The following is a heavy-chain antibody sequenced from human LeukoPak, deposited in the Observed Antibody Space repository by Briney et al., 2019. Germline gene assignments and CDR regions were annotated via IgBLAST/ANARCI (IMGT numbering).Heavy chain of an antibody. CDR2: INPNSGGT. J-gene: IGHJ5*02. D-gene: IGHD6-13*01. V-gene: IGHV1-2*02. Sequence: ASVKVSCKASGYTFTGYYMHWVRQAPGQGLEWMGWINPNSGGTNYAQKFQGRVTMTRDTSISTAYMEVSRLRSDDTAVYYCARNGWIAAAGWGRFLFGPWGQGTLVTVSS. CDR3: ARNGWIAAAGWGRFLFGP. CDR1: GYTFTGYY.